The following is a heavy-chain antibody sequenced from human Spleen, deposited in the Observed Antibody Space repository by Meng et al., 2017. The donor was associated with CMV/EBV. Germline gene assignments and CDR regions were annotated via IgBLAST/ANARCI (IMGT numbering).Heavy chain of an antibody. Sequence: VSSGSAYWNWIRQPPGKGLEWIGYIYYSGSTNYSPSLKSRVTISIDTSKNQFSLKLSSVTAADTAVYYCARSYYCSSTSCYNWFDPWGQGTLVTVSS. CDR1: VSSGSAY. J-gene: IGHJ5*02. CDR3: ARSYYCSSTSCYNWFDP. D-gene: IGHD2-2*01. CDR2: IYYSGST. V-gene: IGHV4-61*01.